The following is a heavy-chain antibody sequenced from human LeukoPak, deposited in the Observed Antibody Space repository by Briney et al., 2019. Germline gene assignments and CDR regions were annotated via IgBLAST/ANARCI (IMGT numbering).Heavy chain of an antibody. D-gene: IGHD5-12*01. CDR3: ARDPGYSPQGY. CDR1: GYTFTSYG. CDR2: ISAYNGNT. Sequence: ASVKVSCKASGYTFTSYGISWVRQAPGQGLEWMGWISAYNGNTNYAQKLQGRVTMTTDTSTSTANMELRSLRSDDTAVYYCARDPGYSPQGYWGQGTLVTVSS. J-gene: IGHJ4*02. V-gene: IGHV1-18*01.